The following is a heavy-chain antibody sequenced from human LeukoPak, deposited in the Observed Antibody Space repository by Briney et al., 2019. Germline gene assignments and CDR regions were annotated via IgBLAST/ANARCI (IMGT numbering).Heavy chain of an antibody. Sequence: PSETLSLTCAVSGGSISSSNWWRWVRQPPGKGLEWIGEIYHSGSTNYNPSLKSRVTISVDKSKNQFSLKLSSVTAADTAVYYCARVRFLEWLLGYYYYGMDVWGQGTTVTVSS. V-gene: IGHV4-4*02. CDR1: GGSISSSNW. D-gene: IGHD3-3*01. CDR3: ARVRFLEWLLGYYYYGMDV. J-gene: IGHJ6*02. CDR2: IYHSGST.